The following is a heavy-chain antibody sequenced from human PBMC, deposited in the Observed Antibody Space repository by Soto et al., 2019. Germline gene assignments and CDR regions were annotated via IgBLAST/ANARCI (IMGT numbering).Heavy chain of an antibody. V-gene: IGHV1-18*01. D-gene: IGHD5-12*01. J-gene: IGHJ4*02. CDR1: GYTFTSYG. CDR2: ISAYNGNT. CDR3: ARDTGGREATIAGTDY. Sequence: VASVKVSCKASGYTFTSYGISWVRQAPGQGLEWMGWISAYNGNTNYAQKLQGRVTMTTDTSTSTAYMELRSLRSDDTAVYYCARDTGGREATIAGTDYWCQGTLVTVSS.